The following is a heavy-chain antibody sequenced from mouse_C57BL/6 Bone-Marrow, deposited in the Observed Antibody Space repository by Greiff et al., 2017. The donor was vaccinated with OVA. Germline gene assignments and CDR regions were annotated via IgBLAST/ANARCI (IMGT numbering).Heavy chain of an antibody. CDR3: ARHEDPNYYGSSYLGV. D-gene: IGHD1-1*01. J-gene: IGHJ1*03. V-gene: IGHV1-62-2*01. CDR2: FYPGSGSI. CDR1: GYTFTEYT. Sequence: QVQLKESGAELVKPGASVKLSCKASGYTFTEYTIHWVKQRSGQGLEWIGWFYPGSGSIKYNEKFKDKATLTADKSSSTVYMELSRLTSEDSAVYVGARHEDPNYYGSSYLGVWGTGTTVTVSS.